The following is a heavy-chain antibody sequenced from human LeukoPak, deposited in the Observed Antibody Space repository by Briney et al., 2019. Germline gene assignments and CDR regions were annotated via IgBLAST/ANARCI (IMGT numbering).Heavy chain of an antibody. D-gene: IGHD3-22*01. V-gene: IGHV3-30-3*01. CDR1: GFTFSSCA. CDR2: ISYDGSNK. J-gene: IGHJ4*02. Sequence: GRSLRLSCAASGFTFSSCAMHWVRQAPGKGLEWVAVISYDGSNKYYADSVKGRFTISRDNSKNTLYLQMNSLRAEDTAVYYCARDSSGYYLDYWGQGTLVPVSS. CDR3: ARDSSGYYLDY.